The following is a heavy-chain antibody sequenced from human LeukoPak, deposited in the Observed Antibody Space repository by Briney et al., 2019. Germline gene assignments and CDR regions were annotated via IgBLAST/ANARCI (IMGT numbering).Heavy chain of an antibody. CDR3: ARTVVEVRAASDVIDI. CDR2: IYVDGIEK. CDR1: GFTFGTSW. V-gene: IGHV3-7*01. Sequence: QTGGSLRLSCAASGFTFGTSWMSWVRQAPGKGLEWLTNIYVDGIEKYYVDSVKGRFTISRDNAKNSLYLQMDSLRVEDTAVYYCARTVVEVRAASDVIDIWGQGTMVTVSS. D-gene: IGHD2-2*01. J-gene: IGHJ3*02.